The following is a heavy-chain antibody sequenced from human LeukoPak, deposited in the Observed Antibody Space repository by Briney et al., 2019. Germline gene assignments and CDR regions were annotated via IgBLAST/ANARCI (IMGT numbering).Heavy chain of an antibody. D-gene: IGHD6-19*01. V-gene: IGHV3-11*01. Sequence: GGSLRLSCAASGFTFSDYYMSWIRQAPGKGLEWVSYNSSSGSTIYYADSVKGRFTISRDNAKNSLYLQMDSLRAEDTAVYYCARAVAGTKDAFDIWGQGTMVTVSS. CDR1: GFTFSDYY. CDR3: ARAVAGTKDAFDI. CDR2: NSSSGSTI. J-gene: IGHJ3*02.